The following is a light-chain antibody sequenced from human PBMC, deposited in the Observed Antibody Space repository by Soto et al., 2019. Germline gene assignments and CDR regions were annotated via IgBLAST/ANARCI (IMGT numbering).Light chain of an antibody. CDR1: SSNIGNNY. V-gene: IGLV1-51*01. Sequence: QSVLTQPPSVSAAPGQKVTISCSGSSSNIGNNYVSWYQQLPGTAPKLLIYDNNKRTSGIPDRFSGSKSGTSATLGITGLQTGDEADYYCGTWDSSLSAGNVFGTGTKLTVL. J-gene: IGLJ1*01. CDR2: DNN. CDR3: GTWDSSLSAGNV.